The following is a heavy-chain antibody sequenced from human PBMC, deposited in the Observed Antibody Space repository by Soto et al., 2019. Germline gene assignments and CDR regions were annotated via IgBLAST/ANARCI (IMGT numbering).Heavy chain of an antibody. Sequence: QLRLQESGPGLVKPSETLSLTCTVAGASIDNGDHYWGWIRQAPGKGLEWIGTIYYGGSAFYNPSLKSRVYLPVDTSQHQFSLKLESVTAADPAVYYGASQGWAGSGIQRWITYLDVWGQGALVTVSS. CDR3: ASQGWAGSGIQRWITYLDV. V-gene: IGHV4-39*01. D-gene: IGHD2-2*03. CDR2: IYYGGSA. J-gene: IGHJ4*02. CDR1: GASIDNGDHY.